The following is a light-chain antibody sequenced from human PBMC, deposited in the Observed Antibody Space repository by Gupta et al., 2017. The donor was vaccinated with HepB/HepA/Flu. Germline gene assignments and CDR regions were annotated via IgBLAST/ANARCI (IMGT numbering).Light chain of an antibody. CDR2: AAS. CDR1: QTISNY. CDR3: QQTHRAPSI. Sequence: DIQMTQSPSSLSASVGDRVTITCRASQTISNYLHWYQQKPGKAPKLLIYAASTLQTGVPLRFSGSGSGTDFTLTISSLQPEDFAIYYCQQTHRAPSIFGPGTKVEIK. J-gene: IGKJ3*01. V-gene: IGKV1-39*01.